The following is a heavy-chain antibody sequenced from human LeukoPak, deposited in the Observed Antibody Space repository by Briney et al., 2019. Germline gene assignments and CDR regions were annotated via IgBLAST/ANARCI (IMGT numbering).Heavy chain of an antibody. D-gene: IGHD6-19*01. CDR1: GGSISSGNW. Sequence: SETLSLTCAVSGGSISSGNWWRWVRQPPGKGLEWIGEIYHSGSTNYNPSLKSRVTISVDKSKNQFSLKLSSVTAADTAVYYCARGGGAVAFLDYWGQGTLVTVSS. CDR2: IYHSGST. J-gene: IGHJ4*02. CDR3: ARGGGAVAFLDY. V-gene: IGHV4-4*02.